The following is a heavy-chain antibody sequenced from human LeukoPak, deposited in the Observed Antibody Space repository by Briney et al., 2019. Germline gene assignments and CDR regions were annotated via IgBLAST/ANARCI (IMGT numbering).Heavy chain of an antibody. V-gene: IGHV1-3*01. J-gene: IGHJ6*04. CDR3: ARDSAPYYYGSGSYYHYYYGMDV. D-gene: IGHD3-10*01. CDR2: INAGNGNT. CDR1: GYTFTSYA. Sequence: GASVKVSCKASGYTFTSYAMHWVRQAPGQRLEWMGWINAGNGNTKYSQKFQGRVTITRDTSASTAYMELSSLRSEDTAVYYCARDSAPYYYGSGSYYHYYYGMDVWGKGTTVTVSS.